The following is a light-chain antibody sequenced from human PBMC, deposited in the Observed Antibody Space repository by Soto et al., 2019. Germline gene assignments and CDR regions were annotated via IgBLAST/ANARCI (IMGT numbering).Light chain of an antibody. CDR3: QQYNNWPRT. Sequence: EIVMTQSPATLSVSPGERATLSCRASQSVSSNLAWYQQKPGQAPRLLIYGASTMAHGIPARFSGSRSGTEFTLTISSLQSEDFAVYYCQQYNNWPRTFGQGTKVEIK. CDR1: QSVSSN. J-gene: IGKJ1*01. V-gene: IGKV3-15*01. CDR2: GAS.